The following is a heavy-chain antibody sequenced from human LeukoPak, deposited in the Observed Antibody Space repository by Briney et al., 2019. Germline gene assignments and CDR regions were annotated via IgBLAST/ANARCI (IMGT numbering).Heavy chain of an antibody. CDR2: ISAYNGNT. CDR1: GYTFTSYG. Sequence: ASVKVSCKASGYTFTSYGISWVRQAPGQGLEWMGWISAYNGNTNYAQKLQGRVTMTTDTSTSTAYMELRSLRSDDTAVYYCARGSLTWFGELLLGYWGQGTLVTVSS. D-gene: IGHD3-10*01. J-gene: IGHJ4*02. V-gene: IGHV1-18*01. CDR3: ARGSLTWFGELLLGY.